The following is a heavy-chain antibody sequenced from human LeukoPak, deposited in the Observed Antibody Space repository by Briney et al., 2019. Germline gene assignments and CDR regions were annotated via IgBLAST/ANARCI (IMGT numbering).Heavy chain of an antibody. J-gene: IGHJ4*02. Sequence: PSETLSLTCAVYGGSFSGYYSSWIRQPPGKGLEWIGEINHSGSTNYNPSLKSRVTISVDTSKNQFSLKLSSVTAADTAVYYCARGGGYYDSSGYTYSFDYWGQGTLVTVSS. D-gene: IGHD3-22*01. CDR1: GGSFSGYY. V-gene: IGHV4-34*01. CDR2: INHSGST. CDR3: ARGGGYYDSSGYTYSFDY.